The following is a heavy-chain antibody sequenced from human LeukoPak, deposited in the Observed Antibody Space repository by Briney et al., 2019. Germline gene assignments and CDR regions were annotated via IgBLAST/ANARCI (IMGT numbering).Heavy chain of an antibody. J-gene: IGHJ6*03. D-gene: IGHD5-12*01. CDR1: GFTFSSNY. CDR2: IYSGGST. Sequence: PGGSLRLSCAASGFTFSSNYMSWVRQAPGKGREWISFIYSGGSTYYTHSAKGRFTISRDTSKNTLYLQMNSVRAADTAVYYCAREVAKGYYYYMDVWGKGTTVTVSS. CDR3: AREVAKGYYYYMDV. V-gene: IGHV3-53*01.